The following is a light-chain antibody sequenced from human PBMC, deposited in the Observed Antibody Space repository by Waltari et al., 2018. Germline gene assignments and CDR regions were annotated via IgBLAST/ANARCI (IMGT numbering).Light chain of an antibody. CDR1: QSISNN. CDR3: QQYNTWPPST. V-gene: IGKV3-15*01. Sequence: EIVMTQSPAALSESPGERATLSCRASQSISNNLAWYQHKPGQPPRLLISGAATRATEVQARFSGRGSGTEFTLTISSLQSEDSAIYFCQQYNTWPPSTFGQGTKLQIK. J-gene: IGKJ2*02. CDR2: GAA.